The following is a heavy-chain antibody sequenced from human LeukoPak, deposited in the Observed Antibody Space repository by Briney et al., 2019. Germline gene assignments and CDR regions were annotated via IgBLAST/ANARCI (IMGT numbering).Heavy chain of an antibody. J-gene: IGHJ4*02. CDR2: IYYTGNT. CDR1: GVSISSSNSY. Sequence: PSETLSLTCTVSGVSISSSNSYWGWIRQPPGKGLEWIGSIYYTGNTYYNASLKSRVTISIDTSKNQISLRLTSVTAADTAVYYCARDRVHDNTPWDYWGQGTLVTVSS. CDR3: ARDRVHDNTPWDY. V-gene: IGHV4-39*02. D-gene: IGHD5/OR15-5a*01.